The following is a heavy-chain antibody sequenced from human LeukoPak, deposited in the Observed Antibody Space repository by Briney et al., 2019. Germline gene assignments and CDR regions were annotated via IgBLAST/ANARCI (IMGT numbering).Heavy chain of an antibody. CDR3: ARDGVSGSYQDY. J-gene: IGHJ4*02. D-gene: IGHD1-26*01. V-gene: IGHV4-59*01. Sequence: PSETLSLTCTVSGGSISSYYWSWIRQPPGKGLEWIGYIYYSGSTNYNPSLKSRATISVDTSKNQFSLKLSSVTAADTAVYYCARDGVSGSYQDYWGQGTLVTVSS. CDR1: GGSISSYY. CDR2: IYYSGST.